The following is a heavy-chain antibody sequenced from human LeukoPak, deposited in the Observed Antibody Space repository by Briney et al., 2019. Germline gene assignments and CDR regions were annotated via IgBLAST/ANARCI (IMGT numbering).Heavy chain of an antibody. Sequence: SQTLSLTCTVSGGSISSGGYYWSWIRQHPGKGLEWIGCIYYTGSTNYNPSLKSRVTISADTSKNQFSLKLSSVTAADTAVYYCARDEYYYDSRGYSYYFDYWGQGTLVTVSS. J-gene: IGHJ4*02. CDR2: IYYTGST. V-gene: IGHV4-61*08. CDR3: ARDEYYYDSRGYSYYFDY. D-gene: IGHD3-22*01. CDR1: GGSISSGGYY.